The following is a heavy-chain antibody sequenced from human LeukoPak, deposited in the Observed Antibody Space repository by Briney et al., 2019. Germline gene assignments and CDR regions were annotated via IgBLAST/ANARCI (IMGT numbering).Heavy chain of an antibody. V-gene: IGHV3-23*01. CDR2: ITGSGGST. D-gene: IGHD3-10*02. CDR1: GFTFSNYG. Sequence: GGSLRLSCAASGFTFSNYGLSWVRQAPGKGLEWVSGITGSGGSTYYADSVKGRFTISRDNSKNTLYLQMNSLRAEDTAVYYCAELGITMIGGVWGKGTTVTISS. CDR3: AELGITMIGGV. J-gene: IGHJ6*04.